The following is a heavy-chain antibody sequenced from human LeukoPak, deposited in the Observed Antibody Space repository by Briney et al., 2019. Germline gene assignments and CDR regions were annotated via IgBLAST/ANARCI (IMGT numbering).Heavy chain of an antibody. V-gene: IGHV3-30*02. Sequence: GGSLRLSCAASGYIFSSYGMHWVRQAPGKGLEWVAFIRHDGSNKYYADSVKGRFTISRDNSKNTLYLQMNSLRAEDTAVYYCAKNIEIYNWNPEGGDYWGQGTLVTVSS. J-gene: IGHJ4*02. CDR1: GYIFSSYG. CDR3: AKNIEIYNWNPEGGDY. CDR2: IRHDGSNK. D-gene: IGHD1-1*01.